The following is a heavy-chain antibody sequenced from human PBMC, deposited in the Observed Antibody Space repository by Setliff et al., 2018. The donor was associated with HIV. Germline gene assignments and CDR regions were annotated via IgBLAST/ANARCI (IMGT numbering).Heavy chain of an antibody. CDR3: ALASIVSTARWNH. J-gene: IGHJ5*02. Sequence: ASVKVSCKASGYTFSGYDIHWVRRAPGQGLEWMGWINPNSGATNYAQNFQGRVTMTRDTSISTAYMDLSSLTSEDTAVYYCALASIVSTARWNHWGRGTLVTVSS. V-gene: IGHV1-2*02. CDR2: INPNSGAT. CDR1: GYTFSGYD. D-gene: IGHD1-26*01.